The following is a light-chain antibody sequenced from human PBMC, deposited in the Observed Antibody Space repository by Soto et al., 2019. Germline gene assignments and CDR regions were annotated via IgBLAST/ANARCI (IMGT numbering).Light chain of an antibody. V-gene: IGLV2-14*01. CDR2: DVS. CDR3: SSYRSGSTYV. CDR1: SSDIGDYNY. J-gene: IGLJ1*01. Sequence: QSAVTQPACVSGSPGQSITISCTGTSSDIGDYNYVSWYQQHPGKAPKLMIYDVSNRPSGVSNRFSGSKSGNTASLTISGLQAEDEADYYCSSYRSGSTYVFGTGTKVTVL.